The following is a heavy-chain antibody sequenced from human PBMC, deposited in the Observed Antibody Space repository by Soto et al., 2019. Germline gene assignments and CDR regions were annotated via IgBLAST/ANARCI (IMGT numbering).Heavy chain of an antibody. Sequence: TSETLSLTCTVSGGSISSSSYYWGWIRQPPGKGLEWIGSIYYSGSTYYNPSLKSRVTISVDTSKNQFSLKLSSVTAADTAVYYCARLDYSNDRQRDYYGMDVWGQGTTVTVSS. CDR2: IYYSGST. J-gene: IGHJ6*02. CDR1: GGSISSSSYY. D-gene: IGHD4-4*01. CDR3: ARLDYSNDRQRDYYGMDV. V-gene: IGHV4-39*01.